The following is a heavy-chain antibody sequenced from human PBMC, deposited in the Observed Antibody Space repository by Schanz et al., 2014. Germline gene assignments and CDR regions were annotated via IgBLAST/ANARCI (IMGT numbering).Heavy chain of an antibody. Sequence: EVQLAESGGGLVQPGGSLRLSCAASGFTFSGFWMTWVRQAPGKGLEWVANIKKDGNEKYYVDSVKGRFTISRDNAKNSLFLQMNSLRPEDTAVYYCARGRVLESWGQGTLXTVSS. V-gene: IGHV3-7*01. J-gene: IGHJ5*02. CDR2: IKKDGNEK. D-gene: IGHD1-1*01. CDR1: GFTFSGFW. CDR3: ARGRVLES.